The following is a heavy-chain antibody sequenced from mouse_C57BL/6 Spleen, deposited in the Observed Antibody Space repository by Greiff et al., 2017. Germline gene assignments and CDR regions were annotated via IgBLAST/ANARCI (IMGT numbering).Heavy chain of an antibody. Sequence: QVQLQQSGAELAKPGASVKLSCKASGYTFTSYWMHWVKQRPGQGLEWLGYINPSSGYTTYNQKFKDKATLTADKSSSTAYMQLSSLTYEDSAVYYCARSLGSYYYAMDYWGQGTSVTVSS. CDR3: ARSLGSYYYAMDY. J-gene: IGHJ4*01. CDR1: GYTFTSYW. D-gene: IGHD2-10*02. CDR2: INPSSGYT. V-gene: IGHV1-7*01.